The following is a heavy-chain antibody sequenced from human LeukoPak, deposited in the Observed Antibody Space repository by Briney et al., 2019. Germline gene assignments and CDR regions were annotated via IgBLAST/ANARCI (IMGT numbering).Heavy chain of an antibody. CDR2: INPNSGGT. D-gene: IGHD3-3*01. CDR1: GYTFTGYY. CDR3: ARDHAFWSGYYNWFDP. V-gene: IGHV1-2*02. J-gene: IGHJ5*02. Sequence: ASVKVSCKASGYTFTGYYIHWVRQAPGQGLEWMGWINPNSGGTNYAQKFQGRVTMTRDTSISTAYMELSRLRSDDTAVYYCARDHAFWSGYYNWFDPWGQGTLVTVSS.